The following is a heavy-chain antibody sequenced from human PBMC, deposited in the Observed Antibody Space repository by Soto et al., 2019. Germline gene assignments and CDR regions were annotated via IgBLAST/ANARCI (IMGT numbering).Heavy chain of an antibody. D-gene: IGHD3-9*01. CDR2: IYYSGST. J-gene: IGHJ3*02. Sequence: SETLSLTCTVSGGSISSYYWSWIRQPPGKGLEWIGYIYYSGSTNYNPSLKSRVTISVDTSKNQFSLKLSSVTAADTAVYYCARGTPLRYFDWLLRVNAFDIWGQGTMVIVSS. CDR1: GGSISSYY. CDR3: ARGTPLRYFDWLLRVNAFDI. V-gene: IGHV4-59*01.